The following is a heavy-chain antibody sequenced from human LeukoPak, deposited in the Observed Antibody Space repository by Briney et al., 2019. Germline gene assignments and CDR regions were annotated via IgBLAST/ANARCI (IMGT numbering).Heavy chain of an antibody. V-gene: IGHV3-30*04. CDR1: GFTFSSYA. CDR3: AKGGASVTRYVDY. D-gene: IGHD4-17*01. J-gene: IGHJ4*02. CDR2: ISYDGSNK. Sequence: PGRSLRLSCAASGFTFSSYAMHWVRQAPGKGLEWVALISYDGSNKYYADSVKARFIISRDNSQNTLYLQMNSLRPEDTAVYYCAKGGASVTRYVDYWGQGTLVTVSS.